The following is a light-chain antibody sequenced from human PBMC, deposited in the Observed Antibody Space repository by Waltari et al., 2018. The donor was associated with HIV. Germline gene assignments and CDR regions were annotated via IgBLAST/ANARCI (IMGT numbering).Light chain of an antibody. Sequence: DIVMAQSPHSLALSLRERATIHCTSSQNIFYSSKNANYLAWYQQKPGQSPKLLIYWASSRASGVPDRFSGSGSRTDFTLSISSLQSEDVAVYFCQQYYSTPPTFGQGTRVEIK. J-gene: IGKJ1*01. V-gene: IGKV4-1*01. CDR2: WAS. CDR1: QNIFYSSKNANY. CDR3: QQYYSTPPT.